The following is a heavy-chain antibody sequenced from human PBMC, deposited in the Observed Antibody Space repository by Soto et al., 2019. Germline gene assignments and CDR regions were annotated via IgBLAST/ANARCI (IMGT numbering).Heavy chain of an antibody. Sequence: GGSLRLSCAASGFTFSSYSMNWVRQAPGKGLEWVSYISSSSSTIYYADSVKGRFTISRDNAKNSLYLQMNSLRAEDTAVYYCARDLSGYHPARYYYMDVWGKGTTVTVSS. CDR3: ARDLSGYHPARYYYMDV. CDR1: GFTFSSYS. D-gene: IGHD3-22*01. J-gene: IGHJ6*03. V-gene: IGHV3-48*01. CDR2: ISSSSSTI.